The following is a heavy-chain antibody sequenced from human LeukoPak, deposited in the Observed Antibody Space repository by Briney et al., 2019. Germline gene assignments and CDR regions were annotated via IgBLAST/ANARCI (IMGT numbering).Heavy chain of an antibody. Sequence: GGSLRLSCAASGFTFSSYGMHWVRQAPGKGLEWVAVISYDGSNKYYADSVKGRFTISRDNSKNTLYLQMNSLRADDTAVYYCARDAGYFDYWGQGTLVTVSS. J-gene: IGHJ4*02. CDR2: ISYDGSNK. CDR1: GFTFSSYG. V-gene: IGHV3-30*03. D-gene: IGHD6-13*01. CDR3: ARDAGYFDY.